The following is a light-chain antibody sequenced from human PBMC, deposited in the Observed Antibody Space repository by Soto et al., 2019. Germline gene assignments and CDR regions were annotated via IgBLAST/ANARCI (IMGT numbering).Light chain of an antibody. Sequence: NFMLTQPHSVSESPGKTVIISCTRSSGSIASNYVQWYQQRPGSSPTTVIYEDNQRPSGVPDRFSGSIDSSSNSASLAISGLETEDEADSFCQSYDATNQVFGGGTKLPVL. CDR2: EDN. V-gene: IGLV6-57*01. J-gene: IGLJ3*02. CDR1: SGSIASNY. CDR3: QSYDATNQV.